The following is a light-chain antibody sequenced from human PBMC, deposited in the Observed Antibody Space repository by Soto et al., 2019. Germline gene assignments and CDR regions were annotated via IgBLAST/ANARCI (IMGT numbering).Light chain of an antibody. Sequence: IQMTQSPSTLSASVGDRVSITCRATQDIGTYLAWYQQIPGKAPKLLIYDASTLQTGVPSRFSGSGSGTDFTLTISYLQSEDFGTYYCQQFYNYPRTFGQGTKVDI. CDR3: QQFYNYPRT. CDR1: QDIGTY. CDR2: DAS. J-gene: IGKJ1*01. V-gene: IGKV1-8*01.